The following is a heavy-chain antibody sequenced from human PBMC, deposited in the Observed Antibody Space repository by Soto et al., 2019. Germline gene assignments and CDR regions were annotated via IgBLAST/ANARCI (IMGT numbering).Heavy chain of an antibody. D-gene: IGHD3-22*01. CDR2: IYYSGST. CDR3: ARVGSQILVVRKWVWFDP. Sequence: SEALAVTCTVFGGSVSSGSYYWSWTRQPPGKGLEWIGYIYYSGSTNYTPSLKSRVTISVDTSKNQFFLKLSSVTAADTAVYYCARVGSQILVVRKWVWFDPWGQGTLVTVSS. J-gene: IGHJ5*02. V-gene: IGHV4-61*01. CDR1: GGSVSSGSYY.